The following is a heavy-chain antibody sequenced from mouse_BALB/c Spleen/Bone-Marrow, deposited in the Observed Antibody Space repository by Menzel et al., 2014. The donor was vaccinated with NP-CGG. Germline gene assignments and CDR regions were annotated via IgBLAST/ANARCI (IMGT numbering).Heavy chain of an antibody. CDR3: ARDSFLITRALDY. D-gene: IGHD2-4*01. V-gene: IGHV2-6-7*01. CDR1: GFSLTGYG. J-gene: IGHJ4*01. CDR2: IWGDGST. Sequence: VKLMESGPGLVAPSQSLSITCTVSGFSLTGYGVSWVRQPPGKGLEWLGMIWGDGSTGYNSALKSRLSINKDNSKSQVFLKMNSLQTDDTARYYCARDSFLITRALDYWGQGTSVTVSS.